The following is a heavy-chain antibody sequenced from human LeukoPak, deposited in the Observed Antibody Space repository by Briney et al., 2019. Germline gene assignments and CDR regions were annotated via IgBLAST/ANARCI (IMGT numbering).Heavy chain of an antibody. CDR3: ARDFGMAAAGIDY. V-gene: IGHV3-30*03. CDR1: GFTFSSYG. D-gene: IGHD6-13*01. J-gene: IGHJ4*02. Sequence: GGSLRLSCAASGFTFSSYGMHWVRQAPGKGLEWVAVISYDGSNKYYADSVKGRFTISRDNSKNTLYLQMNSLRAEDTAVYYCARDFGMAAAGIDYWGQGTLVTVSP. CDR2: ISYDGSNK.